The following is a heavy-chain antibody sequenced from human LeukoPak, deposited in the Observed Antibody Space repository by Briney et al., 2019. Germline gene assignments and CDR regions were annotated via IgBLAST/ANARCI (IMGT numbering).Heavy chain of an antibody. D-gene: IGHD2-15*01. CDR1: GASITSGGYY. J-gene: IGHJ6*02. CDR2: IYYSGST. V-gene: IGHV4-61*08. CDR3: AREGYCSGGNCYRFAMDV. Sequence: SQTLSLTCAVSGASITSGGYYWSWIRQPPGKGLEWLGYIYYSGSTNYNPSLKSRVTISVDTSKNQFSLKLTSVTAADTAVYYCAREGYCSGGNCYRFAMDVWGQGTTVTVSS.